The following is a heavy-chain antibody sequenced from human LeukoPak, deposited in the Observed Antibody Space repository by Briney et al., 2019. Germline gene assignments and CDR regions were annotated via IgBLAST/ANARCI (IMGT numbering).Heavy chain of an antibody. CDR3: ARDGYGGNRNFDY. V-gene: IGHV4-39*01. J-gene: IGHJ4*02. CDR2: IYYSGST. Sequence: SETPSLTCTVSGGSISSSSYYWGWIRQPPGKGLEWIGSIYYSGSTYYNPSLKSRVTISVDTSKNQFSLKLSSVTAADTAVYYCARDGYGGNRNFDYWGQGTLVTVSS. D-gene: IGHD4-23*01. CDR1: GGSISSSSYY.